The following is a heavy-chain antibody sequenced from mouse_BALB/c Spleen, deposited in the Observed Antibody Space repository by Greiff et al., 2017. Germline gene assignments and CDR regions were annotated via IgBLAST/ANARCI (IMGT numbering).Heavy chain of an antibody. J-gene: IGHJ2*01. CDR3: ARLLTGHYFDY. V-gene: IGHV5-12-2*01. CDR2: ISNGGGST. CDR1: GFTFSSYT. Sequence: EVQLVESGGGLVQPGGSLKLSCAASGFTFSSYTMSWVRQTPEKRLEWVAYISNGGGSTYYPDTVKGRFTISRDNAKNTLYLQMSSLKSEDTAMYYCARLLTGHYFDYWGQGTTLTVSS. D-gene: IGHD4-1*01.